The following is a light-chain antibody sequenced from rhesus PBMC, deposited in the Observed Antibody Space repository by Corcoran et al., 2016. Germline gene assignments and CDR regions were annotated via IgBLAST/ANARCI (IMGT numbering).Light chain of an antibody. V-gene: IGLV2-11*01. CDR3: SSLEASDTYV. J-gene: IGLJ1*01. CDR2: KVY. CDR1: SSDIGRYNY. Sequence: QSAPIQSPSVSGSLGQSVTISCTGTSSDIGRYNYVSWHRQQPGTTTKLLIYKVYMRGSGVSDRFSGSKSGNTASLTISGLQPEDGADYYCSSLEASDTYVFGTGTRLTVL.